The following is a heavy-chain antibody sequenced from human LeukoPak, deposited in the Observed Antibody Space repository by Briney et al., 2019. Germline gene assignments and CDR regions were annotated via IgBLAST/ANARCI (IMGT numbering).Heavy chain of an antibody. Sequence: GGSLRLSCPASGFTFISYAMSWVRQAPGKGLEWVSAISGSGGSTYYADSVKGRFTISRDNSKNTLYLQMNSLRAEDTAVYYCAKETITMIVVVITAYFDYWGQGTLVTVSS. J-gene: IGHJ4*02. CDR2: ISGSGGST. CDR1: GFTFISYA. D-gene: IGHD3-22*01. V-gene: IGHV3-23*01. CDR3: AKETITMIVVVITAYFDY.